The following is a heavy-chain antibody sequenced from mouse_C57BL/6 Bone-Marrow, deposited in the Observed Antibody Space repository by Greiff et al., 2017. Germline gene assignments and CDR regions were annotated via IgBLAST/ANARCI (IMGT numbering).Heavy chain of an antibody. CDR2: IYPSDSET. V-gene: IGHV1-61*01. CDR1: GYTFTSYW. CDR3: ARVDYYGSSYWYFDV. D-gene: IGHD1-1*01. J-gene: IGHJ1*03. Sequence: VQLQQPGAELVRPGSSVKLSCKASGYTFTSYWMDWVKQRPGQGLEWIGNIYPSDSETHYNQKFKDKATLTVDKSSSTAYMQLSILTSEDSAVYYCARVDYYGSSYWYFDVWGTGTTVTVSS.